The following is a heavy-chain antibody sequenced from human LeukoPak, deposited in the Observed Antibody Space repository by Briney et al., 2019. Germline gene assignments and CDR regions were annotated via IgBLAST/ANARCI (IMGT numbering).Heavy chain of an antibody. J-gene: IGHJ4*02. CDR2: IIPILGIA. D-gene: IGHD4-23*01. Sequence: ASVKVSCKASGGTFSSYAISWVRQAPGQGLEWMGRIIPILGIANYAQKFQGRVTITADKSTSTAYMELSSLRSEGTAVYYCARVGPGTTVVTYYFDYWGQGTLVTVSS. CDR3: ARVGPGTTVVTYYFDY. CDR1: GGTFSSYA. V-gene: IGHV1-69*04.